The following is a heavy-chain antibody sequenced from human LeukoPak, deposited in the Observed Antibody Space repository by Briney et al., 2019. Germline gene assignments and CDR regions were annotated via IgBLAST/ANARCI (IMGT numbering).Heavy chain of an antibody. CDR2: MNPNSGNT. CDR3: ARWGDIAAAGTMYYYGMDV. J-gene: IGHJ6*02. CDR1: GYTFTGYD. Sequence: ASVKVSCKASGYTFTGYDINWVRQATGQGLEWMGWMNPNSGNTGSAQKFQGRVTMTRNTSISTAYMELSSLRSEDTAVYYCARWGDIAAAGTMYYYGMDVWGQGTTVTVSS. D-gene: IGHD6-13*01. V-gene: IGHV1-8*01.